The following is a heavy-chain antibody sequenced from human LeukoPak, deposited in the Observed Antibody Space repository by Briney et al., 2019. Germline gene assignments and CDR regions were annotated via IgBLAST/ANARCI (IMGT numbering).Heavy chain of an antibody. J-gene: IGHJ4*02. CDR2: ISAYNGNT. CDR3: ARVFYDSSGYYAVGYFDY. D-gene: IGHD3-22*01. CDR1: GYTFTSYG. V-gene: IGHV1-18*01. Sequence: ASVKLSCKASGYTFTSYGISWVRQAPGQGLEWMGWISAYNGNTNYAQKLQGRVTMTTDTSTSTAYMELRSLRSDDTAVYYCARVFYDSSGYYAVGYFDYWGQGTLVTVSS.